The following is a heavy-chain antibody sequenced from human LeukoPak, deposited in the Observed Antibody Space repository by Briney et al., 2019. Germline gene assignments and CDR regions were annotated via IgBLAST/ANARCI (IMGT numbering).Heavy chain of an antibody. D-gene: IGHD4-17*01. Sequence: PGGSLRLSCAASGFTFSSYSMTWVRQAPGKGLEWVSYISSSSSAIYYADSVKGRFTISRDNAKNSLYLQMNSLRAEDTAVYYCAPDSTGVFDIWGQGTMVTVSS. CDR3: APDSTGVFDI. V-gene: IGHV3-48*04. J-gene: IGHJ3*02. CDR2: ISSSSSAI. CDR1: GFTFSSYS.